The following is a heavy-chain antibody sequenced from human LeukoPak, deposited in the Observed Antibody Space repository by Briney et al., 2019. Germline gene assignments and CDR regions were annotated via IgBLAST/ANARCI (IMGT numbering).Heavy chain of an antibody. J-gene: IGHJ4*02. D-gene: IGHD1-1*01. CDR3: GRVERLLDF. V-gene: IGHV3-11*01. Sequence: GGSLRLSCTASGFTFGDYYMTWIRQAPGKGLEWISYIGTSGNDLYYADSVKGRFTTSRDDAKNSLYLEMRSLRDEETAVYYCGRVERLLDFLGQGTLVTVSS. CDR2: IGTSGNDL. CDR1: GFTFGDYY.